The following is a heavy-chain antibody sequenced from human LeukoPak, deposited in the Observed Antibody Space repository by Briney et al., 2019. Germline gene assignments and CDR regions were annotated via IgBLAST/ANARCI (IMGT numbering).Heavy chain of an antibody. CDR1: GGTFSSYA. V-gene: IGHV1-69*05. CDR3: ASSSSDYVWGSYDY. CDR2: IIPIFGTA. Sequence: SVKVSCKASGGTFSSYAISWVRQAPGQGLEWMGGIIPIFGTANYAQKFQGRVTITTDESTSTAYMELSSLRSEDTAVYYCASSSSDYVWGSYDYWGQGTLVRVSS. D-gene: IGHD3-16*01. J-gene: IGHJ4*02.